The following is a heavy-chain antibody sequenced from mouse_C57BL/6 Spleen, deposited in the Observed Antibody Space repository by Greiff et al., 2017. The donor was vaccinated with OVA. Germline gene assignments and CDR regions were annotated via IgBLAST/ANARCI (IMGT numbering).Heavy chain of an antibody. Sequence: EVKLMESGGDLVKPGGSLKLSCAASGFTFSSYGMSWVRQTPDKRLEWVATISSGGSYTYYPDSVKGRFTISRDNAKNTLYLQMSSLKSEDTAMYYCARHENFDYWGQGTTLTVSS. CDR1: GFTFSSYG. CDR3: ARHENFDY. CDR2: ISSGGSYT. V-gene: IGHV5-6*01. J-gene: IGHJ2*01.